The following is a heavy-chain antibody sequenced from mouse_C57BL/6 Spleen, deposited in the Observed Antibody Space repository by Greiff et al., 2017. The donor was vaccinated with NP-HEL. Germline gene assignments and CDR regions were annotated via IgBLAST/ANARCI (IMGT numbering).Heavy chain of an antibody. V-gene: IGHV1-72*01. J-gene: IGHJ1*03. D-gene: IGHD2-5*01. CDR2: IDPNSGGT. CDR3: ARPSYYSNYDWYFDV. Sequence: VKLQESGAELVKPGASVKLSCKASGYTFTSYWMHWVKQRPGRGLEWIGRIDPNSGGTKYNEKFKSKATLTVDKPSSTAYMQLSSLTSEDSAVYYCARPSYYSNYDWYFDVWGTGTTVTVSS. CDR1: GYTFTSYW.